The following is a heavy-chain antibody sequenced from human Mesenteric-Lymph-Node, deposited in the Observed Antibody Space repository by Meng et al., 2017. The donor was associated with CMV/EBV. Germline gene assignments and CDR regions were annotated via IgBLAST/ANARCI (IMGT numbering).Heavy chain of an antibody. J-gene: IGHJ4*02. CDR1: GGSFSGYY. CDR3: ARHQRWLKSEGGFNY. Sequence: VQPQQGGGGLLKPSETLSLTCAVYGGSFSGYYWSWIRQPPGKGLEWIGEINHSGSTNYNPSLKSRVTISVDTSKNQFSLKLSSVTAADTAVYYCARHQRWLKSEGGFNYWGQGTLVTVSS. V-gene: IGHV4-34*01. D-gene: IGHD4-23*01. CDR2: INHSGST.